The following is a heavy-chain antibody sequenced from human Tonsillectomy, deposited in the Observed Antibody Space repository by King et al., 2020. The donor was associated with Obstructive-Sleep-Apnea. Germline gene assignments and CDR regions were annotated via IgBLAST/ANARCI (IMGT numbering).Heavy chain of an antibody. CDR3: ARSYYDIFTGRPHIFDY. CDR2: IKHSGST. V-gene: IGHV4-34*01. J-gene: IGHJ4*02. Sequence: VQLQQWGAGLLKPSETLSLTCAVYGGAFSIFYWTWIRQPPGKGLEGIGEIKHSGSTNFNPSLKSRVTMSLDTSKKQLSLKLSSVTAADTAVYYCARSYYDIFTGRPHIFDYWGQGTLVTVSS. D-gene: IGHD3-9*01. CDR1: GGAFSIFY.